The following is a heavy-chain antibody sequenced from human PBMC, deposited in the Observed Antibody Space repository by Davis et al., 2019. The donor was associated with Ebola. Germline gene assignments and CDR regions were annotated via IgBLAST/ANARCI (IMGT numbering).Heavy chain of an antibody. CDR2: IYTGDSDT. J-gene: IGHJ3*02. D-gene: IGHD2-8*02. V-gene: IGHV5-51*01. CDR1: GNSFTSHW. Sequence: GESLKISCKDSGNSFTSHWIGWVRQMPGKGLDWLGIIYTGDSDTRYSPSFRGQVTISADKSMKTAFLKWGSLKATDSGMYYCASLRRTITGMDDGFDIWGQGTMVTVSS. CDR3: ASLRRTITGMDDGFDI.